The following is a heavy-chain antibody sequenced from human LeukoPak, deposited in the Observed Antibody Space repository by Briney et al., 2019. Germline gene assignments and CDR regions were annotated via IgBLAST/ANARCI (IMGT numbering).Heavy chain of an antibody. V-gene: IGHV3-23*01. J-gene: IGHJ6*03. CDR1: GFTFSSYA. CDR3: AKGIQLWTYYYYYNMDV. Sequence: PGGSLRLSCAASGFTFSSYAMSWVRQAPGEGREWVSDLSGCGGSTYYADSVKGRFTISRDNSENTLYLQINSQKAEDTAEYYCAKGIQLWTYYYYYNMDVWGKETTVTVSS. CDR2: LSGCGGST. D-gene: IGHD5-18*01.